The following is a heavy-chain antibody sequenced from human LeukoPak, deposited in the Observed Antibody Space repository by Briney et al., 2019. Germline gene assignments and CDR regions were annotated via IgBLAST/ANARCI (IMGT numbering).Heavy chain of an antibody. CDR2: IIPILGIT. J-gene: IGHJ6*03. V-gene: IGHV1-69*04. CDR3: ARDRDIVVVPAADPSYYMDV. Sequence: SVKVSCKASGGTFSSYTISWVRQAPGQGLEWMGRIIPILGITNYAQKFQGRVTITADKSTSTAYMELSSLRSEDTAVYYCARDRDIVVVPAADPSYYMDVWGKGTTVTVSS. CDR1: GGTFSSYT. D-gene: IGHD2-2*01.